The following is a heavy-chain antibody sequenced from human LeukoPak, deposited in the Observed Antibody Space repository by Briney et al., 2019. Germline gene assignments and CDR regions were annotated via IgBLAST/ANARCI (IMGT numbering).Heavy chain of an antibody. CDR2: MNPNSGNT. Sequence: ASVKVSCKASGYTFTSYDINWVRQATGQGLEWMGWMNPNSGNTGYAQKFQGRVTITRNTSISTAYMELSSLRSEDTAVYYCARALLGGYYYYMDVWGKGTTATVSS. V-gene: IGHV1-8*03. CDR1: GYTFTSYD. J-gene: IGHJ6*03. CDR3: ARALLGGYYYYMDV. D-gene: IGHD7-27*01.